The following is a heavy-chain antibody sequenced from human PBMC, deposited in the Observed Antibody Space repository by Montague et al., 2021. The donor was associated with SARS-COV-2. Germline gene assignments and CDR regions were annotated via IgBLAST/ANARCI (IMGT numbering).Heavy chain of an antibody. J-gene: IGHJ6*03. V-gene: IGHV6-1*01. CDR2: TYYRSKWYN. CDR1: GDSASSNSAA. D-gene: IGHD3-10*01. Sequence: CAISGDSASSNSAAWNWIRQSPSRGLEWLGRTYYRSKWYNDYAVSVKSRITINPDTSKNQFSLQLNSVTPEDTAVYYCARLRDGVVPSPILGVGPYYSYYYMDVWGRGTTVTVSS. CDR3: ARLRDGVVPSPILGVGPYYSYYYMDV.